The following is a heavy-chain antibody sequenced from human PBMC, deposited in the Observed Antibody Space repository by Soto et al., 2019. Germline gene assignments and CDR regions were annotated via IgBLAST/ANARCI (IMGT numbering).Heavy chain of an antibody. J-gene: IGHJ6*02. CDR2: IIPIFGTA. Sequence: SVKVSCKASGGTFSSYAISWVRQAPGQGLEWMGGIIPIFGTANYAQKFQGRVTITADESTSTAYMELSSLRSEDTAVYYCARVIYSGYDFILPDYYYYGMDVWGQGTTVTVSS. CDR1: GGTFSSYA. CDR3: ARVIYSGYDFILPDYYYYGMDV. V-gene: IGHV1-69*13. D-gene: IGHD5-12*01.